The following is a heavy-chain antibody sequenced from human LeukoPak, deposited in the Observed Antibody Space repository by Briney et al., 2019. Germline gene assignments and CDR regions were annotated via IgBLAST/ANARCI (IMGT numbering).Heavy chain of an antibody. CDR2: INHSGST. CDR3: ARGDYYDTYYFDY. D-gene: IGHD3-22*01. CDR1: GGSFSGYY. V-gene: IGHV4-34*01. Sequence: KPSETLSLTCAVYGGSFSGYYWRWIRQPPGKGLEWIGEINHSGSTNYNPSLKSRVTISVDTSKNQFSLKLSSVTAADTAVYYCARGDYYDTYYFDYWGQGTLVTVSS. J-gene: IGHJ4*02.